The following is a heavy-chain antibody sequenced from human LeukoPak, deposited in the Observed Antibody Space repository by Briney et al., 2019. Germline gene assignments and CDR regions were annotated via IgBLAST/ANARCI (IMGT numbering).Heavy chain of an antibody. CDR1: GFTFSSYA. J-gene: IGHJ4*02. D-gene: IGHD1-20*01. Sequence: GGSLRLSCAASGFTFSSYAMHWVRQAPGKGLEWVAVISYDGSNKYYADSVKGRFTISRDNSKNTLYLQMNSLRAEDTAVYYCAKDLGITGYYFDYWGQGTLVTVSS. V-gene: IGHV3-30-3*01. CDR2: ISYDGSNK. CDR3: AKDLGITGYYFDY.